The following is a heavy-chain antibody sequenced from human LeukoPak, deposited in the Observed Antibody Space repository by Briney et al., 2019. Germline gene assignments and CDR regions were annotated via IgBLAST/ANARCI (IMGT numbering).Heavy chain of an antibody. D-gene: IGHD2-21*01. Sequence: EASVKVSCKASGGTFSSYAISWVRQAPGQGLEWMGGIIPIFGTANYAQEFQGRVTITTDESTSTAYMELSSLRSEDTAVYYCASAVGGAGMDVWGKGTTVTVSS. V-gene: IGHV1-69*05. CDR2: IIPIFGTA. CDR3: ASAVGGAGMDV. J-gene: IGHJ6*04. CDR1: GGTFSSYA.